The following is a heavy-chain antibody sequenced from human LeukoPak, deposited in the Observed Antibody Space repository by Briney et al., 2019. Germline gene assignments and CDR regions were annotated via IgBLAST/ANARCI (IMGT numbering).Heavy chain of an antibody. D-gene: IGHD2-2*01. CDR1: GFTFDDYT. V-gene: IGHV3-43*01. Sequence: GGSLRLSCAASGFTFDDYTMHWVRQAPGKGLGWVSLISWDGGSTYYADSVKGRFTISRDNSKNSLYLQMNSLRTEDTALYYCAKGASKYQLPHYYYYYMDVWGKGTTVTVSS. J-gene: IGHJ6*03. CDR3: AKGASKYQLPHYYYYYMDV. CDR2: ISWDGGST.